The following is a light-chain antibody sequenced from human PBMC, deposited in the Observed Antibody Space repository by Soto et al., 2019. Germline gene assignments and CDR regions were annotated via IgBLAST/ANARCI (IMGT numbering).Light chain of an antibody. CDR3: SSYTGSSTLYV. CDR2: DVS. Sequence: VLTQPASVSGSPGQSITISCTGTSSDVGGYNYVSWYQQHPGKAPKLMIYDVSNRPSGVSNRFSGSKSGNTASLAISGLQAEDEADYYCSSYTGSSTLYVFGTGTKVTVL. V-gene: IGLV2-14*01. CDR1: SSDVGGYNY. J-gene: IGLJ1*01.